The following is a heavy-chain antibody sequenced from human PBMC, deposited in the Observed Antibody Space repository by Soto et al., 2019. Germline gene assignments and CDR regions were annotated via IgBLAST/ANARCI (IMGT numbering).Heavy chain of an antibody. Sequence: GGSLRLSCAASGFTFSSYSMNWVRQAPGKGLEWVSYISSSSSTIYYADSVKGPFTISRDNAKNSLYLQMNSLRVEDTAVYYCARPGVYLDYWGQGTLVTVSS. D-gene: IGHD7-27*01. V-gene: IGHV3-48*01. CDR3: ARPGVYLDY. J-gene: IGHJ4*02. CDR2: ISSSSSTI. CDR1: GFTFSSYS.